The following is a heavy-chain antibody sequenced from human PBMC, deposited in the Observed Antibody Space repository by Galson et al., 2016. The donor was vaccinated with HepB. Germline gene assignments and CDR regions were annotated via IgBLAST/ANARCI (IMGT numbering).Heavy chain of an antibody. CDR1: GFTFSNAW. Sequence: SLRLSCAASGFTFSNAWMSWVRQAPGKGLEWVGRIKSKTDGGTTDYAAPGKGRFSISRDDSENTLYLQMNSLKTEDTAVYYCRYGMDVWGQGTTVTVSS. CDR3: RYGMDV. J-gene: IGHJ6*02. V-gene: IGHV3-15*01. CDR2: IKSKTDGGTT.